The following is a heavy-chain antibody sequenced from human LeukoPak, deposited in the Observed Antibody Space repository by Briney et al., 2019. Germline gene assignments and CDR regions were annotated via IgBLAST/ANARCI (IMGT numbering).Heavy chain of an antibody. CDR2: IRNDGSDK. D-gene: IGHD6-19*01. V-gene: IGHV3-30*02. J-gene: IGHJ4*02. CDR3: ARDSNGWYYHY. CDR1: GFTFSSYG. Sequence: GGSLRLSCASSGFTFSSYGMYWVRQAPDKGLEWVAFIRNDGSDKYYTGSVKGRFTISRDNSKNTLYLQMNSLRAEDTAVYYCARDSNGWYYHYWGQGTLVTVSS.